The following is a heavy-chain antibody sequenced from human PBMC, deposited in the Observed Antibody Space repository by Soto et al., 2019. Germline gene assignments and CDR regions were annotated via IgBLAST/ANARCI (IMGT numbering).Heavy chain of an antibody. CDR3: ARERWLETTMTHFVY. V-gene: IGHV3-33*01. Sequence: GGSLRLSCAASGFTFSSYGMHWVRQAPGKGLEWVAVVWYDGSKEDYADSVKGRFTISRDNSKNMVYLQMNSLRAEDTAVYYCARERWLETTMTHFVYWGQGTQVTVSS. J-gene: IGHJ4*02. D-gene: IGHD3-22*01. CDR1: GFTFSSYG. CDR2: VWYDGSKE.